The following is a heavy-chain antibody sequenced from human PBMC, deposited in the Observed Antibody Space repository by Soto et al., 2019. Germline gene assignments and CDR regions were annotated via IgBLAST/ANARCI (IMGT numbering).Heavy chain of an antibody. V-gene: IGHV1-2*02. Sequence: QVQLVQSGAEVKKPGASVKVSCKASGYTFTGYYMHWVRQAPGQGLEWMGWINPNSGGTNYAQKCQGRVTMTRDTSISTAYMELSRLRSDDTAVYYCARVPYYDFWSGSFGNWFDPWGQGTLVTVSS. CDR1: GYTFTGYY. CDR3: ARVPYYDFWSGSFGNWFDP. D-gene: IGHD3-3*01. J-gene: IGHJ5*02. CDR2: INPNSGGT.